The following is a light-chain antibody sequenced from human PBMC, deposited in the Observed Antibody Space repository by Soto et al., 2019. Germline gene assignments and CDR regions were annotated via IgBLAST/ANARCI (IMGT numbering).Light chain of an antibody. CDR1: QSVSSF. CDR2: ETS. Sequence: EIVLTQSPATLSLSPGERATLSCRASQSVSSFLAWYQQKPGQAPRLLIYETSKRASGIPGRFSGSGSGADFTLTISRLEPEDFAVYYCQQRDSWPLTFGGGTKVEIK. V-gene: IGKV3-11*01. CDR3: QQRDSWPLT. J-gene: IGKJ4*01.